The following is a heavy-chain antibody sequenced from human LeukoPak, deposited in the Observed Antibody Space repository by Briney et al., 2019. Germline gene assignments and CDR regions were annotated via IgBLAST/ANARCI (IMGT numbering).Heavy chain of an antibody. CDR1: GGSISSSSYY. D-gene: IGHD2-15*01. CDR3: ASRYCSGGSCYSRDFDY. Sequence: PSETLSLTCTVSGGSISSSSYYWGWIRQPPGKGLEWIGSIYYSGSTYYNPSLKSRVTISVDTSKNQLSLKLSSVTAADTAVYYCASRYCSGGSCYSRDFDYWGQGTLVTVSS. CDR2: IYYSGST. V-gene: IGHV4-39*01. J-gene: IGHJ4*02.